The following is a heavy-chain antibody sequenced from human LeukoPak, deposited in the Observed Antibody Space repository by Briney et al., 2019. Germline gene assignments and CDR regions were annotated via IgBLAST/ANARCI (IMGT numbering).Heavy chain of an antibody. CDR2: ISSSSSYI. D-gene: IGHD4-17*01. CDR1: GFTFSSYS. V-gene: IGHV3-21*04. CDR3: AKDRSARYYFDY. J-gene: IGHJ4*02. Sequence: GSLRLSCAASGFTFSSYSMNWVRQAPGKGLEWVSSISSSSSYIYYADSVKGRFTISRDNAKNSLYLQMSSLRAEDTAVYYCAKDRSARYYFDYWGQGTLVTVSS.